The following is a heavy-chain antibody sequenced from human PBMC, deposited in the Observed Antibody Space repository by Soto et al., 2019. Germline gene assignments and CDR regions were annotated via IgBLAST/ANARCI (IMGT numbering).Heavy chain of an antibody. J-gene: IGHJ6*02. CDR3: AREGVACYNYYGMDV. D-gene: IGHD5-12*01. CDR2: ISSYNGDT. Sequence: QIQLVKSGAEVKKPGASVKVSCKASGYTLTRSGISWVRQAPGQGPEWMGWISSYNGDTNYAQTCQGRVTMTTDTPTSTVYVELRSMRSDNTAVYYYAREGVACYNYYGMDVWRQGTLGTVSS. CDR1: GYTLTRSG. V-gene: IGHV1-18*01.